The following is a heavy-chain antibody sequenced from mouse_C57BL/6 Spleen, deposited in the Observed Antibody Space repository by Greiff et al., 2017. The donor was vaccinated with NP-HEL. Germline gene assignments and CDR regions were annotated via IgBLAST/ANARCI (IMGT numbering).Heavy chain of an antibody. Sequence: VQLQQSGAELVMPGASVKLSCKASGYTFTSYWMHWVKQRPGQGLEWIGEIDPSDSYTNYNQKFKGKSTLTVDKSSNTAYMQLSSLTSEDSAVYYCARRSNPYYFDYWGQGTTLTVSS. V-gene: IGHV1-69*01. CDR2: IDPSDSYT. CDR3: ARRSNPYYFDY. J-gene: IGHJ2*01. CDR1: GYTFTSYW. D-gene: IGHD2-5*01.